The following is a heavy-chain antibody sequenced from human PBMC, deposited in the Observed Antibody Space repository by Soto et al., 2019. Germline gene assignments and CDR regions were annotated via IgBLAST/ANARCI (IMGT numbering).Heavy chain of an antibody. V-gene: IGHV3-48*01. CDR2: ISSSSSTI. CDR3: ARDNGRDIVVVPVEYYFDY. CDR1: GFTFSSYS. Sequence: GGSLRLSCAASGFTFSSYSMNWVRQAPGKGLEWVSYISSSSSTIYYADSVKGRFTISRDNAKNSLYLQMNSLRAEDTAVYYCARDNGRDIVVVPVEYYFDYWGQGTLVTVSS. D-gene: IGHD2-2*01. J-gene: IGHJ4*02.